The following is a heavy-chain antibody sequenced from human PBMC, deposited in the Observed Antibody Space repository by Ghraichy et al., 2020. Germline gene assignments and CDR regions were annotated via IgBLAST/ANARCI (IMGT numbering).Heavy chain of an antibody. CDR1: GGSFSGYY. J-gene: IGHJ4*02. Sequence: SETLSLTCAVYGGSFSGYYWSWIRQPPGKGLEWIGEINHSGSTNYNPSLKSRVTISVDTSKNQFSLKLSSVTAADTAVYYCARGLPGANWNDAAFDYWGQGTLVTVSS. D-gene: IGHD1-20*01. V-gene: IGHV4-34*01. CDR2: INHSGST. CDR3: ARGLPGANWNDAAFDY.